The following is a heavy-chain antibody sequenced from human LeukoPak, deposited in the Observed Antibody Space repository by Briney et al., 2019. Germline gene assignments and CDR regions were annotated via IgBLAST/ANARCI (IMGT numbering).Heavy chain of an antibody. D-gene: IGHD6-19*01. V-gene: IGHV3-11*04. CDR3: ASPPPIAVAGTTDY. CDR2: ISSSGSTI. CDR1: GLTFSDYY. J-gene: IGHJ4*02. Sequence: GGSLRLSCAASGLTFSDYYMSWIRQAPGKGLEWVSYISSSGSTIYYADSVKGRFTISRDNAKNSLYLQMNSLRAEDTAVYYCASPPPIAVAGTTDYWGQGTLVTVSS.